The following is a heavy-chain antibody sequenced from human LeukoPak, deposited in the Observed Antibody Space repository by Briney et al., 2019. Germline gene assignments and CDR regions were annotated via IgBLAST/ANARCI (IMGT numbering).Heavy chain of an antibody. CDR2: ISYGGSNK. Sequence: GGSLRLSCAASGFTFSSYAMHWVRQAPGKGLEWVAVISYGGSNKYYADSVKGRFTISRDNSKNTLYLQMNSLRAEDTAVYYCASDPYYFDYWGQGTLVTVSS. V-gene: IGHV3-30*04. CDR3: ASDPYYFDY. CDR1: GFTFSSYA. J-gene: IGHJ4*02.